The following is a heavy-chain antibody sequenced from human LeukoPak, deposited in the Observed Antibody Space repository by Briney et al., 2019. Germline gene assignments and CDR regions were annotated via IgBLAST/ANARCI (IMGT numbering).Heavy chain of an antibody. CDR1: GFTFSSYG. CDR2: IWYDGCNK. D-gene: IGHD1-26*01. Sequence: GGSLRLSCAASGFTFSSYGMHWVRQAPGKGLEWVAVIWYDGCNKYYADSVKGRFTISRDNSKNTLYLQMNSLRAEDTAVYYCAKDRGYSGSYFFDYWGQGTLVTVSS. V-gene: IGHV3-33*06. CDR3: AKDRGYSGSYFFDY. J-gene: IGHJ4*02.